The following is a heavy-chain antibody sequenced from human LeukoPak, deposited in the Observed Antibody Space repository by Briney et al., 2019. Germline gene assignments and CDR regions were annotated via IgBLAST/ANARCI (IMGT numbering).Heavy chain of an antibody. V-gene: IGHV1-8*03. J-gene: IGHJ3*02. CDR3: AREKDWGFAFDI. CDR1: GGTFSSYA. D-gene: IGHD7-27*01. Sequence: ASVKVSCKASGGTFSSYAINWVRQATGQGLEWMGWMNPDSGIAGYAEKFQGRVTITRNSSISTAYMELSSLTSEDTAVYYCAREKDWGFAFDIWGQGTMVTASS. CDR2: MNPDSGIA.